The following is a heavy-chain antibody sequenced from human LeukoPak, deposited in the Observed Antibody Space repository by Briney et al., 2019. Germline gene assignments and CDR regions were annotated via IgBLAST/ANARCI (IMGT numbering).Heavy chain of an antibody. D-gene: IGHD4-17*01. V-gene: IGHV4-61*02. CDR2: IYTSGST. Sequence: SETLSLTCTVSGGSISSGSYYWSWIRQPAGKGLEWIGRIYTSGSTNYNPSLKSRVTISVDTSKNQFSLKLSSVTAADTAVYYCARGGYGDYVEGYYFDYRGQGTLVTVSS. J-gene: IGHJ4*02. CDR1: GGSISSGSYY. CDR3: ARGGYGDYVEGYYFDY.